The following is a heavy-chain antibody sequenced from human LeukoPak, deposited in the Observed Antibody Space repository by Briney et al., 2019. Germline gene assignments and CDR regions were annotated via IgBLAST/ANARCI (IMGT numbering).Heavy chain of an antibody. CDR2: INSDGSEG. D-gene: IGHD3-3*01. J-gene: IGHJ4*02. CDR3: ATTKIWSGYYSSGYYFDY. Sequence: GGSLRLSCAVSGFTFSGFWMSWSRQAPGKGLEWVASINSDGSEGYYADSVKGRFTISRDNSKNTLYLQMNSLRAEDTAVYYCATTKIWSGYYSSGYYFDYWGQGTLVTVSS. CDR1: GFTFSGFW. V-gene: IGHV3-7*01.